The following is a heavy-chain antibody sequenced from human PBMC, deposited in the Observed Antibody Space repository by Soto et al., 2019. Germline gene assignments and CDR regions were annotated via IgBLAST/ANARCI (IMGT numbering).Heavy chain of an antibody. CDR3: ARGGIAVAGIEYFQH. J-gene: IGHJ1*01. CDR1: GGTFSSYA. V-gene: IGHV1-3*01. D-gene: IGHD6-19*01. Sequence: ASVKVSCKASGGTFSSYAISWVRQAPGQRLEWMGGINAGNGKTNYSQKFQGRVTITRDTSASTAYMELGSLRSEDTAVYYCARGGIAVAGIEYFQHWGQGTPVTVSS. CDR2: INAGNGKT.